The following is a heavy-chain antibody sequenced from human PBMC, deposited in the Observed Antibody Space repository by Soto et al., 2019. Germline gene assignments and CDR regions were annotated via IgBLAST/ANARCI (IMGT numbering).Heavy chain of an antibody. V-gene: IGHV3-11*01. CDR3: ARAMYSSKTEFEY. Sequence: GGSLRLSCAASGLTFSYYYMTWIRQAPGKGLEWVSYISSSAGTISYADSVKGRFTISRDNAKNSLYLQMSSLRAEDTAVYYCARAMYSSKTEFEYWGQGTLVTVSS. CDR1: GLTFSYYY. J-gene: IGHJ4*02. CDR2: ISSSAGTI. D-gene: IGHD6-13*01.